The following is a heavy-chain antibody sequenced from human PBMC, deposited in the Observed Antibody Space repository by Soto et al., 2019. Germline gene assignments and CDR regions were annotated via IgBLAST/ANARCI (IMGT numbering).Heavy chain of an antibody. CDR3: ARDLDGSGSYYTDY. D-gene: IGHD3-10*01. J-gene: IGHJ4*02. CDR1: GYTFTSYG. CDR2: ISAYNGNT. Sequence: EASVKVSCKASGYTFTSYGISWVRQAPGQGLEWMGWISAYNGNTKYAQNFQGRVTMTTDTSTSTAYMELRSLRSDDAAVYYCARDLDGSGSYYTDYWGPGTLVTVSS. V-gene: IGHV1-18*04.